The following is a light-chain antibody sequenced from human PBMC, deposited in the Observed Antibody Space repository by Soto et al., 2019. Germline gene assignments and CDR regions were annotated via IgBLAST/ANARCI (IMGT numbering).Light chain of an antibody. CDR3: LQHHSYPLT. CDR1: QDINNY. CDR2: PTS. V-gene: IGKV1-17*03. Sequence: DIQMTQSPSAMSASVGVRVTITCRASQDINNYLAWFQQKPGRVPKRLIFPTSSLQSGVPSRFSGSGSGTEFTLTISSLQPEDFATYYCLQHHSYPLTFGGGTKVEIK. J-gene: IGKJ4*01.